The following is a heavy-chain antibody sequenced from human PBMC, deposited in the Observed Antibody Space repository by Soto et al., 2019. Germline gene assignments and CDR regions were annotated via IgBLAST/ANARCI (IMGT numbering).Heavy chain of an antibody. J-gene: IGHJ4*02. CDR3: ARDRDDYGSGNYYNRIDF. D-gene: IGHD3-10*01. CDR1: GGIFSTYA. CDR2: IIPLFGTP. V-gene: IGHV1-69*01. Sequence: QVQLVQSGAEVKKPGSSVKVSCKASGGIFSTYAISWLRQAPGQGLEWMGGIIPLFGTPNYAQRFQGRVTITADASTSTAYMELSRLRSEDTAAYYCARDRDDYGSGNYYNRIDFWGQGTLVTVSS.